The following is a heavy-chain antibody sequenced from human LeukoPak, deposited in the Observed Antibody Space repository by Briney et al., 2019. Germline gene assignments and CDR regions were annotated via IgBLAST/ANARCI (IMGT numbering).Heavy chain of an antibody. CDR1: GLTLSSYA. CDR3: ARDPGTTGRRGNWFDP. J-gene: IGHJ5*02. V-gene: IGHV3-30-3*01. D-gene: IGHD1-1*01. CDR2: ISYDGSNK. Sequence: GRSLRLSCAVSGLTLSSYAMHWVRQAPGKGLEWVAVISYDGSNKYYADSVKGRFTISRDNSENTLDLQMSGLRAEDTAVYYCARDPGTTGRRGNWFDPWGQGTLVTVSS.